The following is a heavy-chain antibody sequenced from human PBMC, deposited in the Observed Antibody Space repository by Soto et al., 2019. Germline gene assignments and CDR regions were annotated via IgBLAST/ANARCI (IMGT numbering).Heavy chain of an antibody. CDR3: ARGYGSGNYYQKWFDP. V-gene: IGHV1-46*01. CDR1: GYTFIDYY. D-gene: IGHD3-10*01. CDR2: VNPSGAGT. Sequence: ASVKVSCKASGYTFIDYYMHWVRQAPGQGLEWMGIVNPSGAGTSYAQKFRGRVTMTRDTSTSTVYMELSSLTSEDTAVYFCARGYGSGNYYQKWFDPWGEGTLVTVSS. J-gene: IGHJ5*02.